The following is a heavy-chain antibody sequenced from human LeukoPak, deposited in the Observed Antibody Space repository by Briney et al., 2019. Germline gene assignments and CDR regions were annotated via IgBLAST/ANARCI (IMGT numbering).Heavy chain of an antibody. CDR3: ARGHTWIPFDF. CDR1: GGSFSGYY. CDR2: INHSGST. V-gene: IGHV4-34*01. D-gene: IGHD5-18*01. Sequence: SETLSLTCAVYGGSFSGYYWSWIRQPPGKGLEWIGEINHSGSTNYNPSLKSRVTISVDTSKNQFSLKLSSVTAADTAVCYCARGHTWIPFDFWGQGTLVSVSS. J-gene: IGHJ4*02.